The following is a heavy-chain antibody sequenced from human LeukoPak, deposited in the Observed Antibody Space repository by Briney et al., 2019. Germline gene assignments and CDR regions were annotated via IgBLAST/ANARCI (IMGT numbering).Heavy chain of an antibody. Sequence: GGSLRLSCVGTGFTFSAYRMNWVRQAPGKGLEWVPSISSSSSYIYYADSVKGRITISRDNAKNSLYLQMNSLRAEDTAVYYCARGSGVQVWSSLDYWGQGTLVTVSS. CDR1: GFTFSAYR. CDR2: ISSSSSYI. J-gene: IGHJ4*02. V-gene: IGHV3-21*01. D-gene: IGHD5-18*01. CDR3: ARGSGVQVWSSLDY.